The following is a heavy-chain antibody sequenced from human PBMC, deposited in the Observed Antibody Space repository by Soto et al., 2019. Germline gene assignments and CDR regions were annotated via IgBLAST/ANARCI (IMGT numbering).Heavy chain of an antibody. CDR3: ARAPYSSTSFFFDL. Sequence: GASVKVSCKTSGYTLTAYHMHWVRQAPGQGLEWMGIVNPSLGRANYAQKFQDRVAMTWDTSINTFYMELTSLRSDDTAVYYCARAPYSSTSFFFDLWGHGTLVTVSS. CDR2: VNPSLGRA. D-gene: IGHD6-6*01. V-gene: IGHV1-46*01. J-gene: IGHJ4*01. CDR1: GYTLTAYH.